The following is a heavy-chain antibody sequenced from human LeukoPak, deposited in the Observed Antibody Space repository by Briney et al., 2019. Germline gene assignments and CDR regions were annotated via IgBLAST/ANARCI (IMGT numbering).Heavy chain of an antibody. CDR1: GFSFSSYE. CDR2: ISSSSSYI. V-gene: IGHV3-21*01. D-gene: IGHD2-2*01. Sequence: GGSLRLSCAASGFSFSSYEWNWVRQAPGKGLEWVSSISSSSSYIYYADSVKGRFTISRDNAKNSLYLQMNSLRAEDTAVYYCARGRWEGYCSSTSCYGFDYWGQGTLVTVSS. J-gene: IGHJ4*02. CDR3: ARGRWEGYCSSTSCYGFDY.